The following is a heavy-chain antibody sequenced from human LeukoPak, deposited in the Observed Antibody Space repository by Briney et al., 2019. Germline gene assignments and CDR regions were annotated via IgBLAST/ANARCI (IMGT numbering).Heavy chain of an antibody. Sequence: LXLSXXXXGXTFXDYAMHWVRQAPXKXPEWVAVISYDGSNKYYADSVKGRFTISRDNSKNTLYLQMNSLRAEDTALYHCVRGSFDSSDYYQVPPFRSWGQGTLVTVSS. V-gene: IGHV3-30-3*01. CDR2: ISYDGSNK. J-gene: IGHJ4*02. CDR3: VRGSFDSSDYYQVPPFRS. D-gene: IGHD3-22*01. CDR1: GXTFXDYA.